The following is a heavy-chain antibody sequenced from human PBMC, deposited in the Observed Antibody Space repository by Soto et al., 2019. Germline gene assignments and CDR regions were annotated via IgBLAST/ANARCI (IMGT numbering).Heavy chain of an antibody. D-gene: IGHD6-13*01. J-gene: IGHJ4*02. CDR2: IWYDGSNK. CDR3: AREGIAAAGFDY. CDR1: GFTFSSYG. Sequence: GGSLRLSCAASGFTFSSYGMHWVRQAPGKGLEWVAVIWYDGSNKYYADSVKGRFTISRDNSKNTLYLQMNSLRAKDTAVYYCAREGIAAAGFDYWGQGTLVTVSS. V-gene: IGHV3-33*01.